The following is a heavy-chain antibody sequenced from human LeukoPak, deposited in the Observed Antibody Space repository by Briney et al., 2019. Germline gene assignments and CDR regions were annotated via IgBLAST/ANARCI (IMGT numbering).Heavy chain of an antibody. J-gene: IGHJ6*02. CDR1: GFTFSSYG. CDR3: AKDFTLRYFDWLLPKDYYHYYGMDV. V-gene: IGHV3-30*18. Sequence: GGSLRLSCAASGFTFSSYGMHWVRQAPGKGLEWVAVISYDGSNKYYADSVKGRFTISRDNSKNTLYLQMNSLRAEDTAVYYCAKDFTLRYFDWLLPKDYYHYYGMDVWGQGTTVTVSS. CDR2: ISYDGSNK. D-gene: IGHD3-9*01.